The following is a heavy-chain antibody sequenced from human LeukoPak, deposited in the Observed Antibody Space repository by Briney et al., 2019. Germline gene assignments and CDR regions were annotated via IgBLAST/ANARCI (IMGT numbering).Heavy chain of an antibody. J-gene: IGHJ4*02. D-gene: IGHD3-22*01. Sequence: PSETLSLTCTVSGGSINNGGYYWSWIRQHPGKGLEWIGYIYYSGSSYYNPSLRSRVTISVDTSKNHFSLKLSSVTAADTAVYYCARVSNYYDSSGDYWGQGTLVTVSS. CDR3: ARVSNYYDSSGDY. CDR2: IYYSGSS. CDR1: GGSINNGGYY. V-gene: IGHV4-31*03.